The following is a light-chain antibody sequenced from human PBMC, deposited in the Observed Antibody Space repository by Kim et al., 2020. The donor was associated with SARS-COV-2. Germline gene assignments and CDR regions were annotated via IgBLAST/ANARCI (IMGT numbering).Light chain of an antibody. CDR2: LAS. CDR3: QQYGNSPGT. V-gene: IGKV3-20*01. CDR1: QTVTNY. J-gene: IGKJ1*01. Sequence: LSPGERATHSCRASQTVTNYLAWYQQKPGQAPRLLIYLASNRPPGVPDRFRGSGSGTDFTLTINRLEPEDFAVYYCQQYGNSPGTFGQGTKVDIK.